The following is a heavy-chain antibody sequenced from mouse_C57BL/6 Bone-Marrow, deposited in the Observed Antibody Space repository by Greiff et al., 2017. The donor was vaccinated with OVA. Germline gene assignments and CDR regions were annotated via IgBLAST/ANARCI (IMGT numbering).Heavy chain of an antibody. CDR3: ARNYYYGSSWYFDV. J-gene: IGHJ1*03. CDR1: GYTFTSYW. D-gene: IGHD1-1*01. V-gene: IGHV1-64*01. Sequence: QVQLQQPGAELVKPGASVKLSCKASGYTFTSYWMHWVKQRPGQGLEWIGMIHPNSGSTNYNEKFKSKATLTVDNSSSTAYMQLSSLTSEDSAVYYCARNYYYGSSWYFDVWGTGTTVTVSS. CDR2: IHPNSGST.